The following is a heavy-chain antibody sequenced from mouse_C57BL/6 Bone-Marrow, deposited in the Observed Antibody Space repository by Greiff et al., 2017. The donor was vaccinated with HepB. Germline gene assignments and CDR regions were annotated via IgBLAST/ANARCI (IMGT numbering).Heavy chain of an antibody. CDR1: GYSITSGYY. D-gene: IGHD1-1*01. CDR3: ARRTTVGSYAMDY. J-gene: IGHJ4*01. CDR2: ISYDGSN. Sequence: EVKLVESGPGLVKPSQSLSLTCSVSGYSITSGYYWNWIRQFPGNKLEWMGYISYDGSNNYNPSLKNRISITRDTSKNQFFLKLNSVTTEDTATYCCARRTTVGSYAMDYWGQGTSVTVSS. V-gene: IGHV3-6*01.